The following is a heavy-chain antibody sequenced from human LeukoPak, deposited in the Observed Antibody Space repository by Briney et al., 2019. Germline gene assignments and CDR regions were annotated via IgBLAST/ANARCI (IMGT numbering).Heavy chain of an antibody. CDR3: ARGDFDY. V-gene: IGHV3-53*01. J-gene: IGHJ4*02. Sequence: GGSLRLSCAASGFTFDDYGMSWVRQAPGKGLEWVSIAFSDGRTFYADSVKGRFTISRDSSKNTVFLQMNSLRAEDTAVYYCARGDFDYWGQGTLVTVSS. CDR1: GFTFDDYG. CDR2: AFSDGRT.